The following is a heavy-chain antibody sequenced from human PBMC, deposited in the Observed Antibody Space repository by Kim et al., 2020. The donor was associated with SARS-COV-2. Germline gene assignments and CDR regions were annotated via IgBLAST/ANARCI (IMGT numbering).Heavy chain of an antibody. CDR1: GGSISRGAYY. D-gene: IGHD3-10*01. V-gene: IGHV4-30-4*01. J-gene: IGHJ6*03. CDR2: IYNSGRT. Sequence: SETLSLTCTVSGGSISRGAYYWSWIRQPPGKGLEWIGYIYNSGRTFYNPSLKSRITILVDTSKNQFSLKLSSVTAADTAVYFCATVLAYFGSGSPMDFWG. CDR3: ATVLAYFGSGSPMDF.